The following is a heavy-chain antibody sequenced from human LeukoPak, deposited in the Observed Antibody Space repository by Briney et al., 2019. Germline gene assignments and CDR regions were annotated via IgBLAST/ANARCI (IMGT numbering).Heavy chain of an antibody. CDR3: ASTDCSGGSCYSDCYYGMDV. Sequence: SETLSLTCTVSGGSISSYYWSWIRQPAGKGLEWIGRIYTSGSTNYNPSLKSRVTMSVDTSKNQFSLKLSSVTAADTAVYYCASTDCSGGSCYSDCYYGMDVWGQGTTVTVSS. CDR2: IYTSGST. D-gene: IGHD2-15*01. J-gene: IGHJ6*02. V-gene: IGHV4-4*07. CDR1: GGSISSYY.